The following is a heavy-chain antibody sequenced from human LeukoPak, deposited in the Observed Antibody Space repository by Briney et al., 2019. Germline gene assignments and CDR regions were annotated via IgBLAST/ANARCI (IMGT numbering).Heavy chain of an antibody. CDR1: GGSISSSSYY. D-gene: IGHD5-18*01. V-gene: IGHV4-39*07. CDR3: ARDKIQLWLEPFDY. J-gene: IGHJ4*02. Sequence: SGTLSLTCTVSGGSISSSSYYWGWIRQPPGKGLEWIGSIYYSGSTYYNPSLKSRVTISVDTSKNQFSLKLSSVTAADTAVYYCARDKIQLWLEPFDYWGQGTLVSVTS. CDR2: IYYSGST.